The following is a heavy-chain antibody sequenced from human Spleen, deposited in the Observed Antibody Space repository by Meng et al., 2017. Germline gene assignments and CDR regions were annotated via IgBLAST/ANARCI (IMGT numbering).Heavy chain of an antibody. Sequence: SETLSLTCTVSGYSISSGYYWGWIRQPPGKGLECIGSIYHGGSTYYNPSLKSRVTISVDTSKNQFSLKLSSVTAADTAVYYCARSYYYGSAPTDAFDIWGQGTMVTVSS. CDR2: IYHGGST. CDR1: GYSISSGYY. CDR3: ARSYYYGSAPTDAFDI. J-gene: IGHJ3*02. V-gene: IGHV4-38-2*02. D-gene: IGHD3-10*01.